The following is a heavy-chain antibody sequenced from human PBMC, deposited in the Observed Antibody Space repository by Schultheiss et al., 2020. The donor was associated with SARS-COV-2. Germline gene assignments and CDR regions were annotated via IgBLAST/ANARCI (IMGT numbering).Heavy chain of an antibody. CDR2: IGTAGDT. V-gene: IGHV3-23*01. CDR1: GFTFSDYT. Sequence: GESLKISCAASGFTFSDYTLAWVRQAPGKGLEWVSAIGTAGDTYYPGSVKGRFTISRDNSKNTLYLQMNSLRAEDTAVYYCAKDVKGYGSGSSYFDYWGQGTLVTVSS. CDR3: AKDVKGYGSGSSYFDY. D-gene: IGHD3-10*01. J-gene: IGHJ4*02.